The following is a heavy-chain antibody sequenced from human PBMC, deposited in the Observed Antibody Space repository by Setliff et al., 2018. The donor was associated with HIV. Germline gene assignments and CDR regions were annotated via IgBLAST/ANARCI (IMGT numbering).Heavy chain of an antibody. Sequence: GTLSLTCAVSGGSISSSHWWSWVRQPPGKGLEWIGEIHHSESTNYNPSLKSRVTISVDKSKNHFSLKLSSVTAADTAVYYCASQVPSMLGRSLGYWGQGTLVTVSS. CDR3: ASQVPSMLGRSLGY. CDR2: IHHSEST. J-gene: IGHJ4*02. D-gene: IGHD2-8*01. V-gene: IGHV4-4*02. CDR1: GGSISSSHW.